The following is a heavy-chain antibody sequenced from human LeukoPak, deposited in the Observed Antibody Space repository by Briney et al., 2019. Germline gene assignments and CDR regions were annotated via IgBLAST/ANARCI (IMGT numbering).Heavy chain of an antibody. V-gene: IGHV3-53*04. Sequence: GGSLRLSCAASGFTVSSNYMSWVRQAPGKGLEWVSVIYSGGSTYYADSVKGRLTISRHNSKNTLYLQMNSLRAEDTAVYYCARLRGYYDSSGYYSRAEYFQHWGQGTLVTVSS. CDR3: ARLRGYYDSSGYYSRAEYFQH. CDR2: IYSGGST. D-gene: IGHD3-22*01. CDR1: GFTVSSNY. J-gene: IGHJ1*01.